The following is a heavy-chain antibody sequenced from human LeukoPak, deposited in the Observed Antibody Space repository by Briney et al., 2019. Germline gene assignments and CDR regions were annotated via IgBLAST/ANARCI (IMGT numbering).Heavy chain of an antibody. CDR2: ISAYNGNT. CDR1: GYTFTNYG. Sequence: GASVKVSCKASGYTFTNYGISWVRQAPGQGLEWMGWISAYNGNTNYAQKLQDRVTMTTDTSTSTAYMEVRSLRSDDTAVYYCARGAYCGGDCSQRSLDYWGQGALVTVSP. V-gene: IGHV1-18*01. J-gene: IGHJ4*02. CDR3: ARGAYCGGDCSQRSLDY. D-gene: IGHD2-21*02.